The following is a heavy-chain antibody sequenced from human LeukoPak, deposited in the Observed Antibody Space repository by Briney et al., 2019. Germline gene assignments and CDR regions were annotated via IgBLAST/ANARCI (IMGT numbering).Heavy chain of an antibody. V-gene: IGHV1-69*05. CDR3: ARGPAVAGRTRYSYMDV. CDR2: IIPIFGTA. CDR1: GGTFSSYA. Sequence: ASVKVSCKASGGTFSSYAISWVRQAPGQGLEWMGGIIPIFGTANYAQEFQGRVTITTDESTSTAYMELSSLRSEDTAVYYCARGPAVAGRTRYSYMDVWGKGTTVTVSS. D-gene: IGHD6-19*01. J-gene: IGHJ6*03.